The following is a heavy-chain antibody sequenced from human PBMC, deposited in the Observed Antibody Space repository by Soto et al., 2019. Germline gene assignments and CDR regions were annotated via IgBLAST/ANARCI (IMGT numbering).Heavy chain of an antibody. Sequence: ASVNGSWKSAGYTFTSYYIHWVRQAPGQGLEWMGIINPSGGSTSYAQKFQGRVTMTRDTSTSTVYMELSSLRSEDTAVYYCARDSSSGHNWFDPWGQGTLVTFSS. CDR3: ARDSSSGHNWFDP. CDR1: GYTFTSYY. D-gene: IGHD6-6*01. CDR2: INPSGGST. J-gene: IGHJ5*02. V-gene: IGHV1-46*01.